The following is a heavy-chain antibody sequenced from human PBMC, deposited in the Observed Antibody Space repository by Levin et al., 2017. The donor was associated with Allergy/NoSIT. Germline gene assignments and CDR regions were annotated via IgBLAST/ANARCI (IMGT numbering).Heavy chain of an antibody. V-gene: IGHV3-23*01. CDR1: GFTFSSYA. D-gene: IGHD3-22*01. CDR2: ISGSGGST. J-gene: IGHJ6*02. Sequence: GGSLRLSCAASGFTFSSYAMSWVRQAPGKGLEWVSAISGSGGSTYYADSVKGRFTISRDNSKNTLYLQMNSLRAEDTAVYYCAKADDSSDYYYYYGMDVWGQGTTVTVSS. CDR3: AKADDSSDYYYYYGMDV.